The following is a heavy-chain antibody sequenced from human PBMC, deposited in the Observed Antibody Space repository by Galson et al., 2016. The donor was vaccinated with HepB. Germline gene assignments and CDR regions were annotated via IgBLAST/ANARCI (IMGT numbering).Heavy chain of an antibody. CDR2: ISYDGSKT. V-gene: IGHV3-30*18. J-gene: IGHJ4*02. CDR1: GFTFSNCG. D-gene: IGHD4-11*01. CDR3: AKGERDYTNYPPFDF. Sequence: SLRLSCAASGFTFSNCGMHWVRQAPGKGLEWVALISYDGSKTYYADSVKGRFTISRDNSKNTLDLQMNSLRVEDTAVYYCAKGERDYTNYPPFDFWGQGALVTVSS.